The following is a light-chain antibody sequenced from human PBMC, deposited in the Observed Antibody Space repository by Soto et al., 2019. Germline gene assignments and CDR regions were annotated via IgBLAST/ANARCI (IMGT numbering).Light chain of an antibody. J-gene: IGLJ1*01. Sequence: QSVLTQPASVSGSPGQSITISCTGTSSDIGRYKFVSWYQHHPAKAPKLFIYDVTNRPSGVSNRFASSKSGNTASLTISGLQGDDEAVYYCVSYSATMANVFGTGTKLTVL. V-gene: IGLV2-14*03. CDR1: SSDIGRYKF. CDR3: VSYSATMANV. CDR2: DVT.